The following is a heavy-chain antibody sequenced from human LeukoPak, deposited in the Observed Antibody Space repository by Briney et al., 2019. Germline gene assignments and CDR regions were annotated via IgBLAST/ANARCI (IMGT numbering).Heavy chain of an antibody. CDR2: IYNSVSP. Sequence: SETLSLTCSVSGGSIMSYNHYWGWIRQPPWKGLEWIGSIYNSVSPYYNPSLKSRLTISAETSNNQFSVRLTSVTAADTAIYYCVRHFSRSFLGGSFDPWGQGSLVTVSS. J-gene: IGHJ5*02. CDR1: GGSIMSYNHY. V-gene: IGHV4-39*01. D-gene: IGHD2/OR15-2a*01. CDR3: VRHFSRSFLGGSFDP.